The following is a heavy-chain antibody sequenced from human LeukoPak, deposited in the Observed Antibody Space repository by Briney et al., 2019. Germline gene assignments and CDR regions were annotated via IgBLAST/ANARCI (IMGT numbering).Heavy chain of an antibody. V-gene: IGHV3-7*01. CDR2: IKQDGSEK. J-gene: IGHJ4*02. CDR1: GFTFSSYA. Sequence: GGSLRLSCAASGFTFSSYAMHWVRQAPGKGLEWVANIKQDGSEKYYVDSVKGRFTISRDNSKNTLYLQMNSLRAEDTAVYYCAKMGAHGSGSYYNEVFDYWGQGTLVTVFS. CDR3: AKMGAHGSGSYYNEVFDY. D-gene: IGHD3-10*01.